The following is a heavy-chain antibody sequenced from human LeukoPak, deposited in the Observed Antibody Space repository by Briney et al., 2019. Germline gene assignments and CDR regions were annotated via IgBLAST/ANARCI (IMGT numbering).Heavy chain of an antibody. CDR2: ISGSSGTT. V-gene: IGHV3-48*01. CDR1: EFTFSSFA. D-gene: IGHD4-17*01. J-gene: IGHJ5*02. Sequence: QPGGSLRLSCEASEFTFSSFAMNWVRQAPGKGLEWVSYISGSSGTTYYADSVTGRFTVSKDNAKNSLYLQMNSLRAEDTAVYYCARDFNHYGEVVSRWFDPWGQGTLVIVSS. CDR3: ARDFNHYGEVVSRWFDP.